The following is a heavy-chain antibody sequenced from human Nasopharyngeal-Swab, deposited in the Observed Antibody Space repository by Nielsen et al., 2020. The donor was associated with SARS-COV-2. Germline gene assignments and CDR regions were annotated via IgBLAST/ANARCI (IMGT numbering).Heavy chain of an antibody. J-gene: IGHJ4*02. CDR2: IWYDGSSM. CDR1: GFTFSSYG. CDR3: TTGPPAFLYIPYFFDS. D-gene: IGHD2-21*01. V-gene: IGHV3-30*02. Sequence: GESLKISCAASGFTFSSYGMHWVRHAPGERLEWVAVIWYDGSSMSYADSVKGRFTISRDNSKNTLFLQMNSLKSEDTAVYYCTTGPPAFLYIPYFFDSWGQGILVTVSS.